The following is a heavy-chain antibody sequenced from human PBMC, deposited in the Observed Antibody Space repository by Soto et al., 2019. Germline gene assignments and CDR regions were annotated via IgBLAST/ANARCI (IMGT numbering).Heavy chain of an antibody. CDR3: ARALYDTDSVPVGAESRYYVMDV. V-gene: IGHV1-46*01. D-gene: IGHD3-22*01. Sequence: QVQLVQSGAESKTPGASVKVSCKASQYNFTNYCVHWVRQAPGHGLEWMGVINPSGGSTKYAQRFRGRVTMTRDTSTNTVYMDLRSLRPEDTAVYFCARALYDTDSVPVGAESRYYVMDVWGRGTTVTVSS. CDR1: QYNFTNYC. CDR2: INPSGGST. J-gene: IGHJ6*02.